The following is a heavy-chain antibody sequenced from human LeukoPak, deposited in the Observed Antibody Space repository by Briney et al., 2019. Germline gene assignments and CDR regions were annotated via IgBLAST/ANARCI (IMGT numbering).Heavy chain of an antibody. D-gene: IGHD6-19*01. CDR1: GYTFTSHG. J-gene: IGHJ6*03. CDR3: ARDLRYSGGWSASGMDV. CDR2: ISTCNGNT. Sequence: ASVKVSCKASGYTFTSHGISWVRQAPGQGLEWMGWISTCNGNTNYAQKLQGRVSMTTDTSTSTAYMDLRSLRSDDTAVYYCARDLRYSGGWSASGMDVWGKGTTVTISS. V-gene: IGHV1-18*01.